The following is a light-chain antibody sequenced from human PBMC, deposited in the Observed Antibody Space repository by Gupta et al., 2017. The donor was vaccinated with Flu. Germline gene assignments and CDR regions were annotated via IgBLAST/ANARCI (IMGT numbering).Light chain of an antibody. CDR3: MQGSNWPYT. V-gene: IGKV2-30*01. Sequence: DVVMTQTPVSLPVTLGQPATISCKSSQSLVYADGNIYLNWFHQRPGQSPRRLIYKISNRDSGVPDRFSDSGSGTDFTLKITRVEAEDVGLYYCMQGSNWPYTFGQGTKLEIK. J-gene: IGKJ2*01. CDR1: QSLVYADGNIY. CDR2: KIS.